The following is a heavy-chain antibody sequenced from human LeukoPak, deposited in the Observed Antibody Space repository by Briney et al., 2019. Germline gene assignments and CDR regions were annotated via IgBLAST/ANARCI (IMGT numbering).Heavy chain of an antibody. D-gene: IGHD2-2*01. J-gene: IGHJ5*02. Sequence: GGSLRLSCAASGFTFSSYWMSWVRQAPGEVLEWVAHIKQDGSEKYYVDSVKGRFTISRDNAKNSLYLQMNSLRAEDTAVYYCARDDCSSISCYHNWFDPWGQGTLVTVSS. CDR3: ARDDCSSISCYHNWFDP. V-gene: IGHV3-7*01. CDR2: IKQDGSEK. CDR1: GFTFSSYW.